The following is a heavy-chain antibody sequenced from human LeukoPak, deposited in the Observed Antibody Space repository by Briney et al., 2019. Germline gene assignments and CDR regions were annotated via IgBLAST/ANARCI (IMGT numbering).Heavy chain of an antibody. V-gene: IGHV3-21*01. J-gene: IGHJ3*01. D-gene: IGHD6-19*01. CDR2: INTDDKYV. CDR1: GFTFSSYS. Sequence: GGSLRLSCTASGFTFSSYSMNWVRRAPGKGLEWVSSINTDDKYVFYADSVRGRFTISRDNAKNSLYLQMENLRAEDTAVYYCAREPSSGDFDLWGRGTMVTVSS. CDR3: AREPSSGDFDL.